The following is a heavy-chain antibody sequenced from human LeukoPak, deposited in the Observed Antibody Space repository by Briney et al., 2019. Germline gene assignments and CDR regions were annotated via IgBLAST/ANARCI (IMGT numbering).Heavy chain of an antibody. J-gene: IGHJ4*02. V-gene: IGHV1-24*01. D-gene: IGHD3-10*01. CDR2: FDPEDGGT. CDR3: ATDFPPEVRGVTNLDY. Sequence: ASVKVSCKVSGYTLTELSMHWVRQAPGEGLEWMGGFDPEDGGTIYAQKFQGRVTMTEDTSTDTAYMELSSLRSEDTAVYYCATDFPPEVRGVTNLDYWGQGTLVTVSS. CDR1: GYTLTELS.